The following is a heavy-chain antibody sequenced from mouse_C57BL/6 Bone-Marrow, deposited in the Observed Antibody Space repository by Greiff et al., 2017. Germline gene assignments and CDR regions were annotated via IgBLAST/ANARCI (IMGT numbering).Heavy chain of an antibody. CDR1: GYTFTDYY. CDR2: INPNNGGT. Sequence: EVQLQQSGPELVKPGASVKISCKASGYTFTDYYMNWVKQSHGKSLEWIGDINPNNGGTSYNQQFKGKATLTVDKSSSTAYMELRSLTSEDSAVYYCAPYSNSAMDYWGQGTSVTVSS. J-gene: IGHJ4*01. D-gene: IGHD2-5*01. CDR3: APYSNSAMDY. V-gene: IGHV1-26*01.